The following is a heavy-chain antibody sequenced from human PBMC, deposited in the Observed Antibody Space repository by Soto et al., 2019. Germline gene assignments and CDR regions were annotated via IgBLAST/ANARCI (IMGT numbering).Heavy chain of an antibody. Sequence: SETLSLTCTVSGVSISSYYWSWIRQPPGKGLEWIGYIYYSGSTNYNPSLKSRVTISVDTSKNQFSLKLSSVAAADTAVYYCARRYGASFDYWGQGTLVTVSS. CDR1: GVSISSYY. CDR3: ARRYGASFDY. CDR2: IYYSGST. J-gene: IGHJ4*02. V-gene: IGHV4-59*01. D-gene: IGHD4-17*01.